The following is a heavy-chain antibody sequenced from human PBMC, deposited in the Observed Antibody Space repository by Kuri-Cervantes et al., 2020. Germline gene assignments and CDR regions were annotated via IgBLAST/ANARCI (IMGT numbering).Heavy chain of an antibody. CDR3: AKDLVVGLRYFDWLRPTSYYYYGMDV. D-gene: IGHD3-9*01. CDR1: GFMFSDYF. Sequence: GESLKISCAASGFMFSDYFMSWIRQAPGRGLEWVSYISSSGSPIYYADSVKGRFTISRDNAKNSLDLQMNSLRAEDTAVYYCAKDLVVGLRYFDWLRPTSYYYYGMDVWGQGTTVTVSS. J-gene: IGHJ6*02. CDR2: ISSSGSPI. V-gene: IGHV3-11*01.